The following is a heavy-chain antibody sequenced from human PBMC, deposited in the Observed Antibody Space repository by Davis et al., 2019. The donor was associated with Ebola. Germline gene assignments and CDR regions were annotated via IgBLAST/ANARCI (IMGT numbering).Heavy chain of an antibody. CDR1: GFTFRSYG. J-gene: IGHJ3*02. Sequence: PGGSLRLSCTASGFTFRSYGMHWVRQAPGKGLQWVAVISFDETFKYYEDSVEGRFIISRDNSKNTLFLQMNSLRPDDTAIYYCLNDFWSGQDVFGIWGQGTAVTVSS. CDR2: ISFDETFK. V-gene: IGHV3-30*18. D-gene: IGHD3-3*01. CDR3: LNDFWSGQDVFGI.